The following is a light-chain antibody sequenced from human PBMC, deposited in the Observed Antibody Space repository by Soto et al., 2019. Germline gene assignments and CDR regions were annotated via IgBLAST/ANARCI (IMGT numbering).Light chain of an antibody. CDR2: DVR. J-gene: IGLJ1*01. CDR1: SRDVGDYNH. CDR3: NSYTSSPTLLNV. V-gene: IGLV2-14*03. Sequence: QSVLTQPASVSGSPGQSITISCTGSSRDVGDYNHVSWYQQHPGKAPKLLIYDVRNRPSGVSNRFSGSKSGNTASLTISGLQAEDEADYYCNSYTSSPTLLNVFGTGTKLTVL.